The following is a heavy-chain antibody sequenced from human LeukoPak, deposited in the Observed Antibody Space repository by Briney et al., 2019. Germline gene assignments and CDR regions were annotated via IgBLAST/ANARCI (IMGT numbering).Heavy chain of an antibody. CDR3: AKQTSLWYYYMDV. D-gene: IGHD2-2*01. V-gene: IGHV3-23*01. J-gene: IGHJ6*03. Sequence: GGSLRLSCTASGFTFNTYAMSWVRQAPGKGLEWVSSISATGGSTYYADSVTGRVTISRDNTKNTLYLQMNSLRAEDTAVYYCAKQTSLWYYYMDVWGKGTTVTVSS. CDR1: GFTFNTYA. CDR2: ISATGGST.